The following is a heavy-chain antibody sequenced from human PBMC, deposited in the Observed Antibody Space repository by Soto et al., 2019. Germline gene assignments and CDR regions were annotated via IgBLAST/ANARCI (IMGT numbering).Heavy chain of an antibody. Sequence: QVQLVQSGAEVTKPGASVKVSCKASGYTFTSYDINWVRQATGQGLEWMGWMSPNSGATGYAQKFQGRVTMTRDTSIGTAYMELSNLRSEDTAIYYFARGVDAGVDVWGQGSTVTVSS. J-gene: IGHJ6*02. CDR3: ARGVDAGVDV. V-gene: IGHV1-8*01. CDR2: MSPNSGAT. D-gene: IGHD1-1*01. CDR1: GYTFTSYD.